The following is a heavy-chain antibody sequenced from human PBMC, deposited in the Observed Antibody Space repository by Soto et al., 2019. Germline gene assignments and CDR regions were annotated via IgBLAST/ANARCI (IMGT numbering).Heavy chain of an antibody. CDR3: ARERRGGYCSSTSCYDKDDAFDI. V-gene: IGHV4-59*01. D-gene: IGHD2-2*01. Sequence: SETLSLTCTVSGGSISSYYWSWIRQPPGKGLEWIGYIYYSGSTNYNPSLKSRVTISVDTSKNQFSLKLSSVTAADTAVYYCARERRGGYCSSTSCYDKDDAFDIWGQGTMVTVSS. J-gene: IGHJ3*02. CDR1: GGSISSYY. CDR2: IYYSGST.